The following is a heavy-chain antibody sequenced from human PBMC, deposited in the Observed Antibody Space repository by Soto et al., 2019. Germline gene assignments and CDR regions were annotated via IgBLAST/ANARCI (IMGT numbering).Heavy chain of an antibody. CDR3: VKASAGSRPYYFDY. J-gene: IGHJ4*02. V-gene: IGHV3-23*01. D-gene: IGHD2-15*01. Sequence: VQLLESGGDLVQPGGSLRLSCTASGFTFSSYAMSWVRQAPGKGLEWVSAITGNGGSTYSADSVKGRFTISRDNSKNTLYLQMNSLRDEDTALYYCVKASAGSRPYYFDYWGQGTLVTVSS. CDR2: ITGNGGST. CDR1: GFTFSSYA.